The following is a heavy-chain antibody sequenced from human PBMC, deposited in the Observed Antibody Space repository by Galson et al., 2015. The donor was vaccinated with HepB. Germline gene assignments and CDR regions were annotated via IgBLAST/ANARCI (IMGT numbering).Heavy chain of an antibody. D-gene: IGHD6-6*01. V-gene: IGHV1-18*01. CDR2: ISAYNGNT. Sequence: SVKVSCKASGYIFTNYGITWVRQAPGQGLEWMGWISAYNGNTDYVQKLQCRVTMTTDTSTSTAYMELRSLRFDDTAVYYCARARYSTSPPDYWGQGTLATVSS. CDR1: GYIFTNYG. J-gene: IGHJ4*02. CDR3: ARARYSTSPPDY.